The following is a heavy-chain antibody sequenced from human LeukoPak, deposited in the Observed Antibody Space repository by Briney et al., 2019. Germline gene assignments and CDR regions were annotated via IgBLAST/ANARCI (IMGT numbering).Heavy chain of an antibody. CDR3: ARGGWYYYDSAFYYYYMDV. D-gene: IGHD3-22*01. V-gene: IGHV1-2*02. CDR2: INLHSGVT. CDR1: GYIFSDYY. J-gene: IGHJ6*03. Sequence: ASVKVSCKTSGYIFSDYYLHWVRQAPGQGLEWMGWINLHSGVTKYAQKFQGRVTMTTDTSTSTAYLELRSLRSDDTAVYYCARGGWYYYDSAFYYYYMDVWGKGTTVTISS.